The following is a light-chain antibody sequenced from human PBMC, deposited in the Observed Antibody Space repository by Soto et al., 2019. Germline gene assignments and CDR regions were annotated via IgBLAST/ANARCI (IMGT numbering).Light chain of an antibody. J-gene: IGLJ2*01. CDR2: EVN. CDR3: RSYTAISSLDIV. CDR1: TNDVGGYNY. Sequence: QSALTQPASVSGSPGQSITISCTGTTNDVGGYNYVSWYQQLPGNAPKLIIYEVNHRPSGVSNRFSGSKSGSTASLTISRLQGEDEAHYYCRSYTAISSLDIVFGGGTKLTVL. V-gene: IGLV2-14*01.